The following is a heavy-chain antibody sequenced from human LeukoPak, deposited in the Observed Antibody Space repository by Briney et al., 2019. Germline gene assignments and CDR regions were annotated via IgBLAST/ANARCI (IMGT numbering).Heavy chain of an antibody. CDR3: AGRGDGNLYYFDH. CDR1: GFTFSSYW. Sequence: PGGSLRLSCAASGFTFSSYWMSWDRQAPGKGLEWVANIKQDGGEKYYVDSVKGRFTISRDNAKNSLYLQMNSLRPEDTAVYYCAGRGDGNLYYFDHWGQGTLVTASS. CDR2: IKQDGGEK. V-gene: IGHV3-7*04. J-gene: IGHJ4*02. D-gene: IGHD5-24*01.